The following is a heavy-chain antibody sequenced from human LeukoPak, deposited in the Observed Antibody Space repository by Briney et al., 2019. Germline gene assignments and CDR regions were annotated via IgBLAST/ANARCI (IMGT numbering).Heavy chain of an antibody. J-gene: IGHJ4*02. CDR1: GYTFTSYD. CDR2: MNPNSGNT. D-gene: IGHD6-19*01. CDR3: AKGIAVAGTVMYY. Sequence: ASVKVSCKASGYTFTSYDINWVRQATGQGLEWMGWMNPNSGNTGYAQKFQGRVTMTRDTSISTAYMELSRLRSDDTAVYYCAKGIAVAGTVMYYWGQGTLVTVSS. V-gene: IGHV1-8*01.